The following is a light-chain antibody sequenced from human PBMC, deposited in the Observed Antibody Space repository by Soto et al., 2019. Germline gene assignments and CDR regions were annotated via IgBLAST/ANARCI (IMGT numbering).Light chain of an antibody. Sequence: LTQSRSTRALSPVERATRSCRASQSVSSSYLAWYQQKPGQAPRLLIYGASSRATGIPDRFSGSGSGTDFTLTISRLEPEDFAVYYCQQYGSSRTFGQVTKV. V-gene: IGKV3-20*01. J-gene: IGKJ1*01. CDR3: QQYGSSRT. CDR2: GAS. CDR1: QSVSSSY.